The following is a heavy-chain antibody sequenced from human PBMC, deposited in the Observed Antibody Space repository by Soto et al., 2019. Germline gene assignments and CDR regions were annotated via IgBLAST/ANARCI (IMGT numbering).Heavy chain of an antibody. CDR3: ARDNLCYCGMKV. J-gene: IGHJ6*02. CDR2: IWYDGSNK. CDR1: GFTFSSYG. V-gene: IGHV3-33*01. Sequence: PGGPLCLFCAASGFTFSSYGMHWVRQAPGKGLEWVEVIWYDGSNKYYADSVKGRFTISRDNSKNTMYLQMNSLRSEHRALYYCARDNLCYCGMKVWGQGTRVTVS.